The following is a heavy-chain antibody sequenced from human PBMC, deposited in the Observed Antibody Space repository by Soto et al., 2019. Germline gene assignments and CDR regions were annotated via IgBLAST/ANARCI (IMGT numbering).Heavy chain of an antibody. Sequence: QVQLVQSGAEVKKPGASVKVSCKASGYTFTSYFIHWVRQAPGQGLEWMGVFDPSGVATNSAQKFQGRLTMTRDTSTSTAYMDLTSLGSDDTALYYCARVSRGAFDIWGQGTLVTVSS. CDR3: ARVSRGAFDI. CDR1: GYTFTSYF. CDR2: FDPSGVAT. V-gene: IGHV1-46*01. J-gene: IGHJ3*02.